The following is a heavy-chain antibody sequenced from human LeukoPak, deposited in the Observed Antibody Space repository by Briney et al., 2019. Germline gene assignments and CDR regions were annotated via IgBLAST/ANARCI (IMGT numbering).Heavy chain of an antibody. CDR3: AKDKSTMHFDY. Sequence: GGSLRLSCAASGFTFSSYGMHWVRQAPGKGLEWVAVISYDVGKKYYADSVKGRFTISRDNSKNTLYLQMNSLRAEDTAVYYCAKDKSTMHFDYWGQGTLVTVSS. CDR1: GFTFSSYG. CDR2: ISYDVGKK. D-gene: IGHD2-2*01. J-gene: IGHJ4*02. V-gene: IGHV3-30*18.